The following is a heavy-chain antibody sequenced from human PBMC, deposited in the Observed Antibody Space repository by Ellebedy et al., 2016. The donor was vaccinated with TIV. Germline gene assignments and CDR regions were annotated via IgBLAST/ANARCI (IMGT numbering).Heavy chain of an antibody. CDR3: ARDRSGVVDYDPNYYYYYAMDV. J-gene: IGHJ6*02. Sequence: MPSETLSLTCTVSGGSISSGAYYWSWIRQPPGKVLEWIGYIYFNGNTNYSPSLKSRVSISLDTSKNQFSLKLKSVTAADTAVYYCARDRSGVVDYDPNYYYYYAMDVWGQGTTVTVSS. CDR1: GGSISSGAYY. D-gene: IGHD2-21*01. V-gene: IGHV4-30-4*01. CDR2: IYFNGNT.